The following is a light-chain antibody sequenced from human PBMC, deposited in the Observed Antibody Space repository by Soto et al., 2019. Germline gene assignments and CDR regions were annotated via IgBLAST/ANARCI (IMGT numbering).Light chain of an antibody. CDR2: GAS. CDR1: QSVSGN. Sequence: EIVMTQSPATLSVSPGERAAPSRRASQSVSGNLAWYQQTPGQAPRLLIYGASTRATGIPARFSGSGFGTEFTLTISSLKSEDFAVYYCQQYNYRPPAFGQGTRLEIK. CDR3: QQYNYRPPA. J-gene: IGKJ5*01. V-gene: IGKV3-15*01.